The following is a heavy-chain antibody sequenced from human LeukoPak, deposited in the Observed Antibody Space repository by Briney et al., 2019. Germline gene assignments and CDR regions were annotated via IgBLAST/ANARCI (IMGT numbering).Heavy chain of an antibody. J-gene: IGHJ4*02. CDR3: ARDKDGGATTGDFDY. D-gene: IGHD1-26*01. CDR1: GFTFSSYS. CDR2: ISSSSSYI. Sequence: PGGSLRLSCAASGFTFSSYSMNWVRQAPGKGLEWVSSISSSSSYIYYADSVKGRFTISRDNAKNSLYLQMNSLRAEDTAVYYCARDKDGGATTGDFDYWGQGTLVTVSS. V-gene: IGHV3-21*01.